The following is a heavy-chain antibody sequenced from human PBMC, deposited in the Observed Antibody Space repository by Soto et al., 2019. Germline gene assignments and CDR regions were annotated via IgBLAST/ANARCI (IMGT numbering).Heavy chain of an antibody. CDR1: GLTFRNYG. J-gene: IGHJ4*02. CDR3: AKDRDSSGYYYRNY. Sequence: PGGSLRLSCAASGLTFRNYGMHWVRQAPGKGLEWVASISKDGSDKHYADSVKGRFTISRDNYKNTLYLQINSLRAEDTAVYYCAKDRDSSGYYYRNYWGQGTLVTVSS. D-gene: IGHD3-22*01. CDR2: ISKDGSDK. V-gene: IGHV3-30*18.